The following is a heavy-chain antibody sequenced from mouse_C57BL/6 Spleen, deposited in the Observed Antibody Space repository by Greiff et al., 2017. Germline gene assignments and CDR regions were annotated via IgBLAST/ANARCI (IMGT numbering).Heavy chain of an antibody. V-gene: IGHV1-50*01. D-gene: IGHD4-1*01. Sequence: QVQLQQPGAELVKPGASVKLSCKASGYTFTSSWMQWVKPRPGQGLEWIGGIDPSDSYTNYNQKFKGKATLTVDTSSSTAYMQLSSLTSADSAVYYFARGGFTGTFAYWGQGTLVTVSA. J-gene: IGHJ3*01. CDR2: IDPSDSYT. CDR3: ARGGFTGTFAY. CDR1: GYTFTSSW.